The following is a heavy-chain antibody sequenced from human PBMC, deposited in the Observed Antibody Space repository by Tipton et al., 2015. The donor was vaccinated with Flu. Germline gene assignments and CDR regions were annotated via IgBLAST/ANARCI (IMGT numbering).Heavy chain of an antibody. CDR1: GYPISSGY. Sequence: LSLTCTVSGYPISSGYNWGWIRQPPGKGLECVSVIYAGGGSYYANSVRGRFTISRGNSRDTVYLQMNSLRADDTAVYYCVRVAPAAQTYGMDVWGQGTTVTVSS. CDR3: VRVAPAAQTYGMDV. CDR2: IYAGGGS. J-gene: IGHJ6*02. V-gene: IGHV3-53*01. D-gene: IGHD6-25*01.